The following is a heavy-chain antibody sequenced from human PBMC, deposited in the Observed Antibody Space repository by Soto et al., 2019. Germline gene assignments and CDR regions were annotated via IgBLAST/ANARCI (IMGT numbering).Heavy chain of an antibody. D-gene: IGHD5-18*01. Sequence: PGGSLRLSCAASGFTFSDYYMSWIRQAPGKGLEWVSYISSSGSTIYYADSVKGRFTISRDDAKNSLYLQMNSLRAEDTAVYYCARDREQQLWSHYYYYYGMDVWGQGTTVTVSS. V-gene: IGHV3-11*01. CDR1: GFTFSDYY. CDR3: ARDREQQLWSHYYYYYGMDV. J-gene: IGHJ6*02. CDR2: ISSSGSTI.